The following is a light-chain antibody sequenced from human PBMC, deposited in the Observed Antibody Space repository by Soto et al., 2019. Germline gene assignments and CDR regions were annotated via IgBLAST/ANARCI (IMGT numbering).Light chain of an antibody. Sequence: DIQMTLFPSALSASVRDRVTITCLASQNVNNWLAWYQHKPGKAPQLLIYDASVLETGVPSRFSGSGSGTEFTLAISSLQPDDFATYYCQQYNSDFTWTFGQGAKVDIK. CDR3: QQYNSDFTWT. V-gene: IGKV1-5*01. CDR1: QNVNNW. CDR2: DAS. J-gene: IGKJ1*01.